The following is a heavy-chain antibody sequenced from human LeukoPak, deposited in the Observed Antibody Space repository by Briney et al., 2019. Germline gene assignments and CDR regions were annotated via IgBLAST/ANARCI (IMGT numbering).Heavy chain of an antibody. CDR1: GYTFTSYD. CDR3: ARGLYSNYYYYYYYYMDV. CDR2: MNPNSGNT. D-gene: IGHD4-11*01. Sequence: KPGASVRVSCKASGYTFTSYDINWVRQATGQGLEWMGWMNPNSGNTGYAQKFQGRVTMTRNTSISTAYMELSSLRSEDTAVYYCARGLYSNYYYYYYYYMDVWGKGTTVTVSS. J-gene: IGHJ6*03. V-gene: IGHV1-8*01.